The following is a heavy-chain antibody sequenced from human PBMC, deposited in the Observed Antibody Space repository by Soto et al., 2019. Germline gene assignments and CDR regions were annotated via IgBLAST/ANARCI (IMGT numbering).Heavy chain of an antibody. Sequence: SETLSLTCTVSGGSVSSGSYYWSRIRQPPGKGLEWIGYIYYSGSTNYNPSLKSRVTISVDTSKNQFSLKLSSVTAADTAVYYCAYTLTSQNWFDPWGQGTLVTVSS. CDR1: GGSVSSGSYY. V-gene: IGHV4-61*01. D-gene: IGHD3-16*01. J-gene: IGHJ5*02. CDR3: AYTLTSQNWFDP. CDR2: IYYSGST.